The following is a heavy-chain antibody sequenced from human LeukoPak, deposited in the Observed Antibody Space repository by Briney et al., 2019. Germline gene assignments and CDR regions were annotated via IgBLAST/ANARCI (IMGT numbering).Heavy chain of an antibody. Sequence: ASVKVSCKASGYTFTCYYMHWVRQAPGQGLEWMGGINPNSGGTNYAQKFQGRVTITSDTSISTAYMELSRLRSDDTAVYYCARDLDSVAAADYWGQGTLVTVSS. V-gene: IGHV1-2*02. J-gene: IGHJ4*02. CDR1: GYTFTCYY. D-gene: IGHD6-13*01. CDR3: ARDLDSVAAADY. CDR2: INPNSGGT.